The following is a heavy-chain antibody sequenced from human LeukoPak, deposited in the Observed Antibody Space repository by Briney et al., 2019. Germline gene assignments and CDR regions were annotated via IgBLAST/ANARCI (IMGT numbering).Heavy chain of an antibody. V-gene: IGHV3-30*18. J-gene: IGHJ4*02. CDR3: AKAYLRYFDPSWFDY. CDR2: ISYDGSNK. Sequence: GRSLRLSCAASGFTFSNYGMHWVRQAPGQGLEWVAVISYDGSNKYYADSVKGRFTISRDNSKNTLYLQMNSLRAEDTAVYYCAKAYLRYFDPSWFDYWGQRTLVTVSS. CDR1: GFTFSNYG. D-gene: IGHD3-9*01.